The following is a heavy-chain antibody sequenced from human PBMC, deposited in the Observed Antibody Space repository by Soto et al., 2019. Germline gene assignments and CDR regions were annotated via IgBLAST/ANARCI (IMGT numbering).Heavy chain of an antibody. Sequence: QLQLQESGPGLVKPSETLSLTCPVSGGSISSSSYYWGWIRQPPGKGLGWIGSIYYSGSTYYNPSLKSRVTISVDTSKNQFSLKLSSVTAADTAVYYCARIFGVVIIRSPFDYWGQGTLVTVSS. V-gene: IGHV4-39*01. CDR1: GGSISSSSYY. J-gene: IGHJ4*02. D-gene: IGHD3-3*01. CDR3: ARIFGVVIIRSPFDY. CDR2: IYYSGST.